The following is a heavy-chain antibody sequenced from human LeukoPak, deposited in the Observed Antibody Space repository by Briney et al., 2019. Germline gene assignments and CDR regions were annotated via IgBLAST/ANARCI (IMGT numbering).Heavy chain of an antibody. Sequence: GGSLRLSCAASGFTFSSYAMHWVRQAPGKGLEWVAVISYDGSNKYYADSVKGRFTISRDNSKNTLYLQMNSLRAEDTAVYYCARALIFVVRGNYGTLDYWGQGTLVTVSS. CDR1: GFTFSSYA. V-gene: IGHV3-30-3*01. D-gene: IGHD1-1*01. CDR2: ISYDGSNK. J-gene: IGHJ4*02. CDR3: ARALIFVVRGNYGTLDY.